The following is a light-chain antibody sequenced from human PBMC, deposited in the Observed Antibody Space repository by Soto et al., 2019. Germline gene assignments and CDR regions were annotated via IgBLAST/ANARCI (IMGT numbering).Light chain of an antibody. V-gene: IGKV1-39*01. J-gene: IGKJ2*01. CDR1: QSIGTN. CDR2: DAS. Sequence: DIQMTQSPSSLSASVGDRVTITCRASQSIGTNLNWYHQKPGKAPYLLIYDASSLRSGVPSRFSGSGSGTDFTLTISSLQPEDFATYYCQQYNSYSSMYTFGQGTKLEIK. CDR3: QQYNSYSSMYT.